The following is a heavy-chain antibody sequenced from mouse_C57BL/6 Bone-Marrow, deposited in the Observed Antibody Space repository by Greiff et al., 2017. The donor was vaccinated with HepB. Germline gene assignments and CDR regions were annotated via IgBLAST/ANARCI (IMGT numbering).Heavy chain of an antibody. D-gene: IGHD3-3*01. CDR2: IDPETGGT. Sequence: VQLQQSGAELVRPGASVTLSCKASGYTFTDYEMHWVKQTPVHGLEWIGAIDPETGGTAYNQKFKGKAILTADKSSSTAYMGLRSLTSEDSAVYYCTTLGGYYFDYWGQGTTLTVSS. CDR3: TTLGGYYFDY. CDR1: GYTFTDYE. V-gene: IGHV1-15*01. J-gene: IGHJ2*01.